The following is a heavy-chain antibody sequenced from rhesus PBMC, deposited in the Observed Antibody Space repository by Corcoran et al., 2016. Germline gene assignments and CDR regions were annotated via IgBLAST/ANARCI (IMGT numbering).Heavy chain of an antibody. J-gene: IGHJ2*01. CDR1: GFTFSSYG. V-gene: IGHV3-54*02. CDR2: ISYDGSKK. D-gene: IGHD3-3*01. Sequence: EVQLVESGGGLVQPGGSLRLSCAASGFTFSSYGMHWVRRAPGKGLEWVAVISYDGSKKYYSESGKDRFNSSIENSKNMLYLQMHNLKWEDTAVYYCARSHLDWSNWYFDLWGPGTPITISS. CDR3: ARSHLDWSNWYFDL.